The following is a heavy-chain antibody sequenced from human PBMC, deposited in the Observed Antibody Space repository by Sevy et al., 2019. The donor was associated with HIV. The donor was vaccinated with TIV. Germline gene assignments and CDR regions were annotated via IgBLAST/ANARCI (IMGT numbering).Heavy chain of an antibody. CDR3: ARGDTRIEAGY. CDR2: IYFSGRT. V-gene: IGHV4-59*13. D-gene: IGHD5-12*01. J-gene: IGHJ4*02. CDR1: GGSLSTYF. Sequence: SETLSLTCTVSGGSLSTYFWSWIRQPPGKGLEWIGYIYFSGRTDYNPSLKSRVSISSDTSKNQFSLQLNSVTAADAAVYYCARGDTRIEAGYWGQGTLVTVS.